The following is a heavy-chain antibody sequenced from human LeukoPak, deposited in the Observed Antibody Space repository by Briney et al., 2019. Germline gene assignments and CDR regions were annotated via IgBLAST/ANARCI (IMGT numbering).Heavy chain of an antibody. CDR2: ISYDGSNK. CDR3: ARSDETPMDFDH. V-gene: IGHV3-30*14. CDR1: GFTFSSYA. Sequence: GGSLRLSCAASGFTFSSYAMHWVRQAPGKGLEWVAVISYDGSNKYYADSVKGRFTISRDNSKNTVYLQMNSLRAEDSAVYYCARSDETPMDFDHWGQGTLVTVSS. D-gene: IGHD5-18*01. J-gene: IGHJ4*02.